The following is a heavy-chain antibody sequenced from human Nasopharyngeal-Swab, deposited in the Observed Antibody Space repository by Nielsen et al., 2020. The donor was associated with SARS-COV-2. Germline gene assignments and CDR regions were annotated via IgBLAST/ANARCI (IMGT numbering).Heavy chain of an antibody. CDR3: ARDINGYNYRSDY. CDR2: ISSSSSYI. Sequence: GESLKISCAASGFTFSSYSMNWVRQAPGKGLEWVSSISSSSSYIYYADSVKGRFTISRDNAKNSLYLQMNSLRAEDTAVYYCARDINGYNYRSDYWGQGTLVTVSS. V-gene: IGHV3-21*01. CDR1: GFTFSSYS. D-gene: IGHD5-24*01. J-gene: IGHJ4*02.